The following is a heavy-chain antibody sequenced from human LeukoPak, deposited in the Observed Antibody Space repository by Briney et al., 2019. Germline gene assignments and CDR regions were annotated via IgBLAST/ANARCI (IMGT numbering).Heavy chain of an antibody. J-gene: IGHJ4*02. Sequence: GGSLRLSCAASGFTFNDYGMHWVRQAPGKGLEWVAVISYDGRNIHYPDSVKGRFTISRDISTDTLWLQMDSLRTEDTAVYYCAKGPLRGTAAAIDYWGQGTLVTVSS. CDR2: ISYDGRNI. V-gene: IGHV3-30*18. CDR1: GFTFNDYG. D-gene: IGHD2-2*01. CDR3: AKGPLRGTAAAIDY.